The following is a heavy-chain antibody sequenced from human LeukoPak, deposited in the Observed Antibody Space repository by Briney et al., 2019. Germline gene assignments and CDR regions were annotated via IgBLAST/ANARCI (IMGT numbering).Heavy chain of an antibody. J-gene: IGHJ6*02. V-gene: IGHV1-2*06. CDR3: ARDVSEMATITNYYYYGMDV. CDR2: INPNSGGT. CDR1: GYTFTGYY. D-gene: IGHD5-24*01. Sequence: GASVKVSCKASGYTFTGYYMHWVRQAPGQGLEWMGRINPNSGGTNYAQKFQGRVTMTRDTSISTAYMELSRLRSDDTAVYYCARDVSEMATITNYYYYGMDVWGQGTTVTVSS.